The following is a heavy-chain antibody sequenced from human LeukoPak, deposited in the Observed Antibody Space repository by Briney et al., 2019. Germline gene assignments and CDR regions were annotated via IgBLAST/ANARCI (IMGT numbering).Heavy chain of an antibody. CDR2: INPNSGGT. CDR1: GYTFTSYA. D-gene: IGHD3-16*01. J-gene: IGHJ4*02. CDR3: ARVGLKYDYGY. Sequence: ASVKVSCKASGYTFTSYAMNWVRQAPGQGLEWMGWINPNSGGTNYAQRFKDRVTMTRDTSITTAYMELRSLTSDDTAIYHCARVGLKYDYGYWGQGILVTVSS. V-gene: IGHV1-2*02.